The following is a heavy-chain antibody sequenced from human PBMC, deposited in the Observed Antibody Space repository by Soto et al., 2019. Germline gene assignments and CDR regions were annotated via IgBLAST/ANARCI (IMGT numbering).Heavy chain of an antibody. D-gene: IGHD3-3*01. CDR2: IYYSGST. CDR1: GGSISSYY. Sequence: SETLSLTCTVSGGSISSYYWSWIRQPPGKGLEWIGYIYYSGSTNYNPSLKSRVTISVDTSKNQFSLKLSSVTAADTAVYYCARLASYYDFWSRENWFDPWGQGTLVTVSS. V-gene: IGHV4-59*01. CDR3: ARLASYYDFWSRENWFDP. J-gene: IGHJ5*02.